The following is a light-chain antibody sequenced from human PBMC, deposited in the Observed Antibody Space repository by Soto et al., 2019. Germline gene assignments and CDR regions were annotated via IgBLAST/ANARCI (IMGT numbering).Light chain of an antibody. J-gene: IGKJ2*01. CDR2: AAS. CDR1: QSITNY. CDR3: QLSYNNPYT. Sequence: TQSPRSLSASVSGRVTITCRASQSITNYLNWYQQEPGKAPKLLIYAASSLQSGVPPRFSGSGSGTDFTLTISSLQPEDFATYYGQLSYNNPYTFGQGTKVDI. V-gene: IGKV1-39*01.